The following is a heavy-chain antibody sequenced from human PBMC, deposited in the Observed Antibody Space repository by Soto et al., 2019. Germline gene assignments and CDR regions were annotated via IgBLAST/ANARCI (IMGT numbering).Heavy chain of an antibody. D-gene: IGHD2-2*02. CDR2: IIPIFNST. V-gene: IGHV1-69*06. J-gene: IGHJ4*02. Sequence: QVQLVQSGAEVKTPGSSLKVSCKVSGSRFSNYVISWVRQAPGHGLEWLGRIIPIFNSTKYAQSFQGRVTITADKTTSTASLEVSSLGSDDTAVYYCAREGPRKKAGYNGLVSLGYWGQGTLITVSS. CDR1: GSRFSNYV. CDR3: AREGPRKKAGYNGLVSLGY.